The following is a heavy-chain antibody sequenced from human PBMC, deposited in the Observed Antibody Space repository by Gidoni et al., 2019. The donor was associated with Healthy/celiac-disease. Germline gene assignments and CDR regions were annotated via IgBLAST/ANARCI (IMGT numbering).Heavy chain of an antibody. Sequence: QVQLVESGGGVVQPGRSLRLSCAASGFTFSSYAMHWVRQAPVKGLEWVAVISYDGSNKYYADSVKGRFTISRDNSKNTLYLQMNSLRAEDTAVYYCARPVRIVGASGHDAFDIWGQGTMVTVSS. CDR3: ARPVRIVGASGHDAFDI. J-gene: IGHJ3*02. CDR1: GFTFSSYA. CDR2: ISYDGSNK. D-gene: IGHD1-26*01. V-gene: IGHV3-30*04.